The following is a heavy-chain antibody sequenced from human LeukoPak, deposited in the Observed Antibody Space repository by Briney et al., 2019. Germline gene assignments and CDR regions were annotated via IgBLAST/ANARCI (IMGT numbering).Heavy chain of an antibody. Sequence: PGGSLRLSCAASGFTFSSYSMNWVRQAPGKGLEWVGCIKTKGEGGTTDYAAPAKGRFTISRDDTKNALFLQMDSLKSDDTAMYYCTTEFKELGSFFYFYYMDVWGTGTTVTISS. V-gene: IGHV3-15*01. CDR1: GFTFSSYS. CDR3: TTEFKELGSFFYFYYMDV. CDR2: IKTKGEGGTT. D-gene: IGHD3-10*01. J-gene: IGHJ6*03.